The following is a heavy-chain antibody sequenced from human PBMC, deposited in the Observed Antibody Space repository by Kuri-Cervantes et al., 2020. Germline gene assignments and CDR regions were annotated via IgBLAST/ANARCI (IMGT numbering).Heavy chain of an antibody. CDR3: ARGYSSSWYWGIPEINWFDP. D-gene: IGHD6-13*01. J-gene: IGHJ5*02. V-gene: IGHV4-4*02. CDR2: IYHSGST. CDR1: GGSISSSNW. Sequence: GSLRLSCAVSGGSISSSNWWSWVRQPPGKGLEWIGEIYHSGSTNYNPSLKSRVTISVDTSKNQFSLKLSSVTAADTAVYYCARGYSSSWYWGIPEINWFDPWGQGTLVTVSS.